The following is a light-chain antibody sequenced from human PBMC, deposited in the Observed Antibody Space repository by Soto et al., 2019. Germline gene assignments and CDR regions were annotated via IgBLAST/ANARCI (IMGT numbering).Light chain of an antibody. Sequence: DIQMTQSPSTLSASVGDRVTMTCRARQSISRWLAWYQQKPGKAPKLLIYKESSLESGVPSRFSGSGSGTEFTLTISSLQPDDFATYYCQQYNSYSWTFGQGTKVESK. CDR1: QSISRW. CDR2: KES. J-gene: IGKJ1*01. CDR3: QQYNSYSWT. V-gene: IGKV1-5*03.